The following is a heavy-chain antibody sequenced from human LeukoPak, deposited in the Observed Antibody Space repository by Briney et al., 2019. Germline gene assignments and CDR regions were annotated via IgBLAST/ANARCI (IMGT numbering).Heavy chain of an antibody. CDR1: GFTFSSYS. J-gene: IGHJ4*02. Sequence: GGSLRLSRAASGFTFSSYSMNWVRQAPGKGLEWVSSISSSSSYIYYADSVKGPFTISRDNAKNSLYLQMNSLRAEDTAVYYCARESPYSGYDLDYWGQGTLVTVSS. CDR3: ARESPYSGYDLDY. V-gene: IGHV3-21*01. D-gene: IGHD5-12*01. CDR2: ISSSSSYI.